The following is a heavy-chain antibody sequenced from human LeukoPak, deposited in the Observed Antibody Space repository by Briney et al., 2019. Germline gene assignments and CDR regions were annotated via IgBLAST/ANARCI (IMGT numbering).Heavy chain of an antibody. V-gene: IGHV3-33*01. J-gene: IGHJ4*02. D-gene: IGHD6-19*01. CDR3: VRDGSGYDY. Sequence: QSGGSLRLSCAASGFTFSSYGMHWVRQAPGKGLEWVAVIWYDGSNKYYADSVKGRFTISRDNSKNTLYLQMNSLRADDTAIYYCVRDGSGYDYWGQGTLVTVSS. CDR1: GFTFSSYG. CDR2: IWYDGSNK.